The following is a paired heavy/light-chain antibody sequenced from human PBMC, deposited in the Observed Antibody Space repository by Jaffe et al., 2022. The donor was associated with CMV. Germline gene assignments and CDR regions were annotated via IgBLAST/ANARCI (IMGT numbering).Heavy chain of an antibody. CDR3: ARLGGSGSYDYYYYMDV. CDR2: ISSSDSSI. CDR1: GFTFSSYE. D-gene: IGHD3-10*01. J-gene: IGHJ6*03. V-gene: IGHV3-48*03. Sequence: EVQLVESGGGLVQPGGSLRLSCAASGFTFSSYEMNWVRQAPGKGLEWISYISSSDSSIYYADSVKGRFTISRDNAKNSLYLDMNNLRAEDTAIYYCARLGGSGSYDYYYYMDVWGKGTTVTVSS.
Light chain of an antibody. V-gene: IGLV2-14*03. CDR1: SSDVYGYNY. CDR2: DVS. CDR3: SSYTSSSTPYV. J-gene: IGLJ1*01. Sequence: QSALTQPASVSGSPGQSITISCTGTSSDVYGYNYVSWYQQHPGKAPKLMIYDVSNRPSGVSNRFSGSKSGNTASLTISGLQAEDEADYYCSSYTSSSTPYVFGTGTKVTVL.